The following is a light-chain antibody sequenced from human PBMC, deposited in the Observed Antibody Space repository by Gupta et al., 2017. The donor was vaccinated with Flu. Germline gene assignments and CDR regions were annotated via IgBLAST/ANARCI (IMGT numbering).Light chain of an antibody. J-gene: IGKJ1*01. CDR3: QETYSIPWT. CDR2: AAS. Sequence: GDRVNMNGRDRKSISNYSNWYQHKPGKAPNLLSFAASSLESGVPSRFSGSGSGKDFTLNISSLQPEDFATYYCQETYSIPWTFGQGTKVEIK. CDR1: KSISNY. V-gene: IGKV1-39*01.